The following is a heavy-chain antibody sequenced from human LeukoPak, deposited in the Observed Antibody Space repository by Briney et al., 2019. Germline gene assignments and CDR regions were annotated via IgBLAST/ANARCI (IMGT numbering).Heavy chain of an antibody. CDR3: ARDQEGFDY. CDR2: IYPRDGGT. Sequence: ASVKVSWKASGYTFTNNYLHWVRQAPGQGLEWMGMIYPRDGGTSYAQNFQGRVTVTRDTSTTTVHMELRGLRSEDTAVYYCARDQEGFDYWGQGTVVTVSS. CDR1: GYTFTNNY. V-gene: IGHV1-46*01. J-gene: IGHJ4*02.